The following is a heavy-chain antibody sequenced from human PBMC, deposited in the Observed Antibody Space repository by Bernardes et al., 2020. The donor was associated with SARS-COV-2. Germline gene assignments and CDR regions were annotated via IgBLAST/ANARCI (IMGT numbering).Heavy chain of an antibody. CDR2: IYYSGST. D-gene: IGHD6-13*01. Sequence: SETLSLTCTVSVGSISSSSYYWGWIRQPPGKGLEWIGSIYYSGSTYYNPSLKSRVTISVDTSKNQFSLKLSSVTAADTAVYYCARHLLSIAAVAPFDYWGQGTLVTVSS. CDR3: ARHLLSIAAVAPFDY. V-gene: IGHV4-39*01. CDR1: VGSISSSSYY. J-gene: IGHJ4*02.